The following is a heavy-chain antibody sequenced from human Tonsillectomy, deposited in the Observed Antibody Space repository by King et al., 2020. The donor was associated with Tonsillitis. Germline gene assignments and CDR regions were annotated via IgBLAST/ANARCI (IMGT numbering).Heavy chain of an antibody. J-gene: IGHJ6*02. CDR2: IIPFCNTT. D-gene: IGHD3-10*01. V-gene: IGHV1-69*01. Sequence: VQLVESGAEVKKSGSSVTVSCKTSGGTFTNNAISWLRQAPGQRLEWMGGIIPFCNTTNYAQKFQGRVTITADESTSTAYMEVSGLRSENTAVYYCARPMGRGVISRNYYYAMDVWGQGTTVTVSS. CDR1: GGTFTNNA. CDR3: ARPMGRGVISRNYYYAMDV.